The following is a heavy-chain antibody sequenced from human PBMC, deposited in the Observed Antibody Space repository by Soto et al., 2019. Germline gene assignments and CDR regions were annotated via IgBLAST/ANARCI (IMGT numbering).Heavy chain of an antibody. V-gene: IGHV1-18*01. D-gene: IGHD1-1*01. Sequence: QVHLVQSGAEVKQPGASVKVSCKGSGYTFTSYGITWVRQAPGQGLEWMGWISAHNGNTDYAQRLQGSVTVTRDTSPSTAYMELRSRRSDATAVYYCAGGRYGDYWGQGALVTVSS. CDR2: ISAHNGNT. CDR1: GYTFTSYG. J-gene: IGHJ4*02. CDR3: AGGRYGDY.